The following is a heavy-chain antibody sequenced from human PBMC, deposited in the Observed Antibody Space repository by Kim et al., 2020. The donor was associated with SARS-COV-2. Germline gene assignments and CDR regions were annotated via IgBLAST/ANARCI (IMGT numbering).Heavy chain of an antibody. Sequence: SETLSLTCTVSGGSISSRGYYWSWIRQHPGKGLEWIGYIYYSGSTYYNPSLKSRVTISVDTSKNQFSLKLSSVTAADTAVYYCAREVITTTVTTPPYYYGMDVWGQGTTVTVSS. CDR3: AREVITTTVTTPPYYYGMDV. CDR2: IYYSGST. D-gene: IGHD4-17*01. J-gene: IGHJ6*02. V-gene: IGHV4-31*03. CDR1: GGSISSRGYY.